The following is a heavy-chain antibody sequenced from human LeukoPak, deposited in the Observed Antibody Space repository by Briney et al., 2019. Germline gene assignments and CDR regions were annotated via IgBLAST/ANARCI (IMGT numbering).Heavy chain of an antibody. V-gene: IGHV1-69*01. CDR3: ARDSITMVRGVIYYNWFDP. Sequence: ASVKVSCKASGGTFSSYAISWVRQAPGQGLEWMGGIIPILGTANYAQKFQGRVTITADESTSTAYMELSSLRSEDTAVYYCARDSITMVRGVIYYNWFDPRGQGTLVTVSS. J-gene: IGHJ5*02. CDR1: GGTFSSYA. D-gene: IGHD3-10*01. CDR2: IIPILGTA.